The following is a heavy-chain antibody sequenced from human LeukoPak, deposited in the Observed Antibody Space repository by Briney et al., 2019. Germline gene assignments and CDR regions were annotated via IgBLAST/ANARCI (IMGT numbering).Heavy chain of an antibody. CDR2: IYSGGST. D-gene: IGHD6-19*01. CDR1: GFTVSSNY. V-gene: IGHV3-53*01. J-gene: IGHJ4*02. Sequence: GGSLRPSCAASGFTVSSNYMSWVRQAPGKGLEWVSVIYSGGSTYYADSVKGRFTISRDNSKNTLYLQMNSLRAEDTAVYYCARIRSGWYYFDYWGQGTLVTVSS. CDR3: ARIRSGWYYFDY.